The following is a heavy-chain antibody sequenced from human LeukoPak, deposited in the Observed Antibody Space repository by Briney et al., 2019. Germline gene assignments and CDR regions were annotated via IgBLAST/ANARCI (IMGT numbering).Heavy chain of an antibody. V-gene: IGHV4-34*01. J-gene: IGHJ6*04. CDR3: AREIYDILTGYYYYYYYGMDV. CDR1: GGSFSGYY. D-gene: IGHD3-9*01. CDR2: INHSGST. Sequence: PSETLSLTCAVYGGSFSGYYWSWIRQPPGKGLEWIGEINHSGSTSYNPSLKSRVTISVDTSKNQFSLKLSSVTAADTAVYYCAREIYDILTGYYYYYYYGMDVWGKGTTVTVSS.